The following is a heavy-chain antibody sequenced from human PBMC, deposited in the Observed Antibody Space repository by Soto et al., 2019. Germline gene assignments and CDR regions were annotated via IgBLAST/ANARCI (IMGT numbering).Heavy chain of an antibody. V-gene: IGHV4-31*03. CDR3: AREYYYGSGSPPLFDY. CDR2: IYYSGST. J-gene: IGHJ4*02. CDR1: GGSISSGGYY. D-gene: IGHD3-10*01. Sequence: SETLSLTCTVSGGSISSGGYYWSWIRQHPGKSLEWIGYIYYSGSTYCNPSLKSRVTISVDTSKNQFSLKLSSVTAADTAVYYCAREYYYGSGSPPLFDYWGQGTLVTVSS.